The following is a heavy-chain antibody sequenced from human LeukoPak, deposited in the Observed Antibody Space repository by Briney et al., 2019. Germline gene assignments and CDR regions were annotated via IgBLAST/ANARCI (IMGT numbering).Heavy chain of an antibody. D-gene: IGHD5-24*01. CDR1: GYTFTGYY. CDR2: INPNSGGT. V-gene: IGHV1-2*02. J-gene: IGHJ4*02. CDR3: ARATRWLQRNLDY. Sequence: GASVKVSCKASGYTFTGYYMHWVRQAPGQGLEWMGWINPNSGGTNYAQKFQGRVTMTRDTSISTAYMELSRLRSDDTAVYYRARATRWLQRNLDYWGQGTLVTVSS.